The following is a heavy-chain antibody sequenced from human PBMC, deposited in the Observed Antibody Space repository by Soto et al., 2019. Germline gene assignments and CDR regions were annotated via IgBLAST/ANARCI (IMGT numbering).Heavy chain of an antibody. CDR1: GYTFTSYG. D-gene: IGHD3-22*01. J-gene: IGHJ4*02. Sequence: GASVKVSCKASGYTFTSYGISWVRQAPGQGLEWMGWISAYNGNTNYAQKFQGRVTMTRDTSTSTVYMELSSLRSEDTAVYYCARAMYYFDSSGDYWGQGTLVTVSS. CDR3: ARAMYYFDSSGDY. CDR2: ISAYNGNT. V-gene: IGHV1-18*04.